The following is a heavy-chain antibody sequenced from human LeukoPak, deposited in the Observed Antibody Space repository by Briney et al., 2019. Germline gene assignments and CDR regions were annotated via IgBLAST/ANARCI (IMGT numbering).Heavy chain of an antibody. CDR2: IYDTGNT. D-gene: IGHD2-15*01. V-gene: IGHV4-59*08. CDR3: ARHEVGYCDGGPCPYYCDY. Sequence: MASETLSLTCTVSGGPISSYYWSWIRQPPGMGLEWIAYIYDTGNTRYNPSLQSRVTMSVDTSKNQFSLKLRSVTAADTAVYYCARHEVGYCDGGPCPYYCDYWGQGTLVTVSS. J-gene: IGHJ4*02. CDR1: GGPISSYY.